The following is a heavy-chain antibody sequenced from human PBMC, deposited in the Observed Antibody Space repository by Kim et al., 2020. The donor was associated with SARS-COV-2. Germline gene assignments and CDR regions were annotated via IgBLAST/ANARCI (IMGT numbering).Heavy chain of an antibody. CDR2: IYTSGST. V-gene: IGHV4-61*02. D-gene: IGHD3-22*01. CDR1: GGSISSGSYY. Sequence: SETLSLTCTVSGGSISSGSYYWSWIRQPAGKGLEWIGRIYTSGSTNYNPSLKSRVTISVDTSKNQFSLKLSSVTAADTAVYYCARDYSYYYDSSGYFYYYGMDVWGQGTTVTVSS. CDR3: ARDYSYYYDSSGYFYYYGMDV. J-gene: IGHJ6*02.